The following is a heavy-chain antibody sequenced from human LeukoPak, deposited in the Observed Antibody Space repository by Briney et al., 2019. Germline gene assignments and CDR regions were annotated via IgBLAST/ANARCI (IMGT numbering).Heavy chain of an antibody. CDR2: IYYSGST. D-gene: IGHD3-10*01. V-gene: IGHV4-59*01. J-gene: IGHJ6*03. CDR1: GGSISSYY. CDR3: ARGRDLRPRGDYYYYCMDV. Sequence: NPSETLSLTCSVSGGSISSYYWSWIRQPPGKGLEWIGYIYYSGSTNYNPSLKSRVTISVDTSKNQFSLKLSSVTAADTAVYYYARGRDLRPRGDYYYYCMDVWGKGTTVTVSS.